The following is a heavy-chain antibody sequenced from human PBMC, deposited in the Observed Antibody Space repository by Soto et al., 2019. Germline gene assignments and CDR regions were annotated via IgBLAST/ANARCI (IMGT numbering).Heavy chain of an antibody. CDR3: ARHLSPDSSGWYDY. CDR2: IYYSGST. CDR1: GGSISSSSYY. V-gene: IGHV4-39*01. J-gene: IGHJ4*02. Sequence: SETLSLTCTVSGGSISSSSYYWGWIRQPPGKGLEWIGSIYYSGSTYYNPSLKMRVTISVDTSKNQFSLKLSSVTAADTAVYYCARHLSPDSSGWYDYWGQGTLVTVSS. D-gene: IGHD6-19*01.